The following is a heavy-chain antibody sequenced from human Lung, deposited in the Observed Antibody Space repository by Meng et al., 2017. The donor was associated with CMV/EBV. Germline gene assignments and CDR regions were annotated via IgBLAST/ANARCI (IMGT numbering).Heavy chain of an antibody. CDR3: AREDYYDSSGYHMTLDI. V-gene: IGHV4-39*07. D-gene: IGHD3-22*01. CDR1: GGSIKNTDYY. Sequence: SXTXSLXCSVSGGSIKNTDYYWAWVRQVPGKGLEWIGSILYSGGTYYNPSLGSRVTILLDTSKNQFSLKVNSVTAADTAVYYCAREDYYDSSGYHMTLDIRXQGTLVTVSS. J-gene: IGHJ4*03. CDR2: ILYSGGT.